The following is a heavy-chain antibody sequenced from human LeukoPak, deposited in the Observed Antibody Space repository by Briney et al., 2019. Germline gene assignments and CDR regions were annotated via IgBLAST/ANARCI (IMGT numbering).Heavy chain of an antibody. J-gene: IGHJ6*03. V-gene: IGHV4-38-2*02. D-gene: IGHD6-13*01. CDR3: ARVTGSSWYYSYYMDV. Sequence: SETLSLTCTVSGDSISSSYYWGWIRQPPGKGLEWIGSIYHSGITYYNPSLKSRVTISADTSKNQFSLKLSSVTAADTAVYFCARVTGSSWYYSYYMDVWGKGTTVTVSS. CDR2: IYHSGIT. CDR1: GDSISSSYY.